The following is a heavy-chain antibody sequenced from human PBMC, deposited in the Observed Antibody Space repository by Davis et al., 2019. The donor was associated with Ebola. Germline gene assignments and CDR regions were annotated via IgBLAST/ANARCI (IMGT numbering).Heavy chain of an antibody. J-gene: IGHJ4*02. CDR3: ARGPKYEMATHYLNY. V-gene: IGHV4-59*02. CDR2: ISNGGRT. D-gene: IGHD5-24*01. Sequence: GSLRLSCSVSGGSVGSDYWSWIRQSPGKGLEWIAFISNGGRTIYNPSLRGRVTISIDTSKNQFSLKLSSVTAADTAVYYCARGPKYEMATHYLNYWGQGTLVTVSS. CDR1: GGSVGSDY.